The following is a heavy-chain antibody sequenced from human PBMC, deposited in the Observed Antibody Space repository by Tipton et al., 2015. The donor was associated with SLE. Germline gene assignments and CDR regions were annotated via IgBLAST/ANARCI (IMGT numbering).Heavy chain of an antibody. J-gene: IGHJ3*02. CDR2: INHSGST. CDR3: ARDQAVAGRGAFDI. Sequence: TLSLTCTVSSGSISSYYWSWIRQPPGKGLEWIGEINHSGSTNYNPSLKSRVTISVDTSKNQFSLKLSSVTAADTAVYYCARDQAVAGRGAFDIWGQGTMVTVSS. CDR1: SGSISSYY. D-gene: IGHD6-19*01. V-gene: IGHV4-34*01.